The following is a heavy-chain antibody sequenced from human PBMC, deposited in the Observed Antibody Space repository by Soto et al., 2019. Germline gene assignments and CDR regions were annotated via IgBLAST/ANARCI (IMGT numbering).Heavy chain of an antibody. D-gene: IGHD2-21*02. Sequence: SETLSLTCTVSGGSISGDYYHWTWIRQSPGKGLEWIGYVFHSGSVLYNPSLKSRLNISVDTSKNQFSLRLSSVTAADTAVYFCAREDDGGDRDYYGLDVWGQGTTVTVSS. CDR1: GGSISGDYYH. CDR2: VFHSGSV. V-gene: IGHV4-30-4*08. J-gene: IGHJ6*02. CDR3: AREDDGGDRDYYGLDV.